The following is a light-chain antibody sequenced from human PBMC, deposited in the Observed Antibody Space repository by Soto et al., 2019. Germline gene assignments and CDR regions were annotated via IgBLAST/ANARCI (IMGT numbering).Light chain of an antibody. CDR2: AAY. CDR3: QQHGISRVRT. V-gene: IGKV3-20*01. CDR1: QSVTSSY. J-gene: IGKJ1*01. Sequence: EIVLTQFPGTVSLSPGERATLSCRASQSVTSSYLAWYQQKPGQAPRLLIYAAYSRATGIPDRFSDSGSGTDFTLTISRLEPEDFAMYYCQQHGISRVRTFGQGTKVEVK.